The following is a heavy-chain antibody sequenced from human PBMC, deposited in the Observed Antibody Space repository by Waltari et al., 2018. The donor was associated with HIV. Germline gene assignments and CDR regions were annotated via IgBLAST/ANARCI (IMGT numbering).Heavy chain of an antibody. CDR2: IYYSGNT. CDR1: GGSISSTSYY. J-gene: IGHJ5*02. CDR3: ARRYGSRAGWFDT. D-gene: IGHD3-10*01. V-gene: IGHV4-39*01. Sequence: QLQLQESGPGLVKPSETLSLTCTVSGGSISSTSYYWGWIRQPPGKGLQWIGSIYYSGNTYYNPSLKSRLTLSVDTSKNQVSLRLTSVTAADTAAYYCARRYGSRAGWFDTWGQGSLVTVSS.